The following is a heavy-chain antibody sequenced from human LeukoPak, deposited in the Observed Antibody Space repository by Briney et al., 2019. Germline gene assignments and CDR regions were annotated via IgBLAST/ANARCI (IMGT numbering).Heavy chain of an antibody. CDR2: INPSGGST. J-gene: IGHJ6*02. V-gene: IGHV1-46*01. D-gene: IGHD6-13*01. CDR1: GYTFTSYY. CDR3: ARAQAAAFYYYYGMDV. Sequence: GASVKVSCKASGYTFTSYYMHWVRQAPGQGLERMGIINPSGGSTSYAQKFQGRVTMTRDTSTSTVYMELSSLRSEDTAVYYCARAQAAAFYYYYGMDVWGQGTTVTVSS.